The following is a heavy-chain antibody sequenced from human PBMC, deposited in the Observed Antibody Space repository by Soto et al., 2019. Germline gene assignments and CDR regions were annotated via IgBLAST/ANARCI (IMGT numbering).Heavy chain of an antibody. CDR1: GYTFTSYG. D-gene: IGHD6-13*01. CDR3: ARVTVLSSSWSPPAYGMDV. J-gene: IGHJ6*02. CDR2: ISAYNGNT. Sequence: ASVKVSFKASGYTFTSYGISWVRQAPGQGLEWMGWISAYNGNTNYAQKLQGRVTMTTDTSTSTAYMELRSLRSDDTAVYYCARVTVLSSSWSPPAYGMDVWGQGTTVTVSS. V-gene: IGHV1-18*01.